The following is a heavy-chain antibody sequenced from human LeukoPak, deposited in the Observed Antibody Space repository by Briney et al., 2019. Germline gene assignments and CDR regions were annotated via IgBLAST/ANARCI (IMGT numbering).Heavy chain of an antibody. V-gene: IGHV3-48*01. CDR1: GFTFSSYS. CDR3: ARTGLGMYSFDQ. Sequence: GGSLRLSCGASGFTFSSYSMNWVRQAPGKGLEWVSYITGSISTIYYADSVKGRFTISRDNGKNSVYLQRNSLRVEDTAVYYCARTGLGMYSFDQWGQGTLVTVSS. CDR2: ITGSISTI. J-gene: IGHJ4*02. D-gene: IGHD3/OR15-3a*01.